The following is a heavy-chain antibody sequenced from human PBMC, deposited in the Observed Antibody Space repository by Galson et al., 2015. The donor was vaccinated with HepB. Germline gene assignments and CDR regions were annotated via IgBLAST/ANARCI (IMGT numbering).Heavy chain of an antibody. CDR3: AKGMHSSGWKKGSSIFDY. CDR2: ISWNSGSI. Sequence: SLRLSCAASGFTFDDYAMHWVRQAQGKGLEWVSGISWNSGSIGYADSVKGRFTISRDNAKNSLYLQMNSLRAEDTGLYYCAKGMHSSGWKKGSSIFDYWGQGTLVTVSS. D-gene: IGHD6-19*01. CDR1: GFTFDDYA. V-gene: IGHV3-9*01. J-gene: IGHJ4*02.